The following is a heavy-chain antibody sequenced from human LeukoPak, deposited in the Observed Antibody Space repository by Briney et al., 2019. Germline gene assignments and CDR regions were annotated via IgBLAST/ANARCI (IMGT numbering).Heavy chain of an antibody. CDR2: ISGSGGST. CDR3: AKLPSPIVVVINRY. Sequence: GGSLRLSCAASGFTFSSYAMSWFRQAPGKGLEWVSAISGSGGSTYYADSVKGRFTISRDNSKNTLYLQMNSLRAEDTAVYYCAKLPSPIVVVINRYWGQGTLVTVSS. J-gene: IGHJ4*02. D-gene: IGHD3-22*01. CDR1: GFTFSSYA. V-gene: IGHV3-23*01.